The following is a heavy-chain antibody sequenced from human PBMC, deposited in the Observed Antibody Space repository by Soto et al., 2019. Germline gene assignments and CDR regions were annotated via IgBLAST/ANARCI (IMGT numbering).Heavy chain of an antibody. CDR3: AKEVRYCSSTSCYLDYYYYGMDV. D-gene: IGHD2-2*01. J-gene: IGHJ6*02. CDR1: GFTFSSYG. Sequence: GGSLRLSCAASGFTFSSYGMHWVRQAPGKGLEWVAVISYDGSNKYYADSVKGRFTISRDNSKNTLYLQMNSLRAEDTAVYYCAKEVRYCSSTSCYLDYYYYGMDVWGQGTTVTVSS. CDR2: ISYDGSNK. V-gene: IGHV3-30*18.